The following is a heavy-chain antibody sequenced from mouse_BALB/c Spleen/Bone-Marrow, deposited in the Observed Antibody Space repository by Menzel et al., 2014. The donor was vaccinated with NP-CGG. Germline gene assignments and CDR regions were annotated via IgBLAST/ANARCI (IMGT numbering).Heavy chain of an antibody. D-gene: IGHD4-1*01. J-gene: IGHJ3*01. CDR3: AREARTGAWFTY. V-gene: IGHV1-4*02. CDR2: INPSSGYT. Sequence: QVQLQQSGPKLARPGASVKMSCKASGYTFXSYTIQWVKQRPGQGLEWIGYINPSSGYTDYNQKFKDKTTLTADKSSNTAYMQLTSLTSEDSAVYSCAREARTGAWFTYWGQGTLVTVSA. CDR1: GYTFXSYT.